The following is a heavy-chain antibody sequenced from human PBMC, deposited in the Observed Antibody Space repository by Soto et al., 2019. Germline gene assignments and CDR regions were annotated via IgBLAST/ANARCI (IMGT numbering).Heavy chain of an antibody. Sequence: PSVKVSCKASGYTFTSYGISWVRQAPGQGLEWMGWISAYNGNTNYAQKLQGRVTMTTDTSTSTAYMELRSLRSDDTAVYYCARALYCSSTSCYLDYWGQGTLVTVSS. CDR3: ARALYCSSTSCYLDY. V-gene: IGHV1-18*01. D-gene: IGHD2-2*01. CDR1: GYTFTSYG. J-gene: IGHJ4*02. CDR2: ISAYNGNT.